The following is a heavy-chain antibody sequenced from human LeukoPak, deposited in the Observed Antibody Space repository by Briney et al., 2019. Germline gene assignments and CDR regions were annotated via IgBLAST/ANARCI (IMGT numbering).Heavy chain of an antibody. J-gene: IGHJ6*03. CDR3: ARSVDYYGSGSYGIDYYYYMDV. V-gene: IGHV4-31*03. D-gene: IGHD3-10*01. Sequence: SPPLSLTCTVSGGSISSGGYYWSWIRQHPGKGLELIGYIYYSGSTYYNPSLKSRVTISVDTSKNQFSLKLSSVTAADTAVYYCARSVDYYGSGSYGIDYYYYMDVWGKGTTVTVSS. CDR1: GGSISSGGYY. CDR2: IYYSGST.